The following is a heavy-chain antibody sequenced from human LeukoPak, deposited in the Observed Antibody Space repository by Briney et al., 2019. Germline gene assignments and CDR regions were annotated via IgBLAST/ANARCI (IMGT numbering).Heavy chain of an antibody. CDR3: ARDPSSGWPTYYYYGMDV. D-gene: IGHD6-19*01. V-gene: IGHV4-34*01. CDR2: INHSGST. Sequence: PSETLSLTCAVYGGSFSGYYWSWIRQPPGKGLEWIGEINHSGSTNYNPSLKSRVTISVDTSKNQFSLKLSSVTAADTAVYYCARDPSSGWPTYYYYGMDVWGQGTTVTVSS. CDR1: GGSFSGYY. J-gene: IGHJ6*02.